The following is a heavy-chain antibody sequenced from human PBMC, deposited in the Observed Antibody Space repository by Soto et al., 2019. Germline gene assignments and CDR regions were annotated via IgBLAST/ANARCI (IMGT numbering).Heavy chain of an antibody. CDR2: IVNDGSDR. V-gene: IGHV3-33*01. J-gene: IGHJ4*02. D-gene: IGHD4-17*01. CDR1: GFTFSRYG. CDR3: ARDDDYEANGLDY. Sequence: GGSLRLSCVGSGFTFSRYGMHWLRQAPGEGLEWMAVIVNDGSDRDYAASVAGRFTISRDNSKNTLYLQMDNLGVDDTAMYYCARDDDYEANGLDYWGQGTLVTVPQ.